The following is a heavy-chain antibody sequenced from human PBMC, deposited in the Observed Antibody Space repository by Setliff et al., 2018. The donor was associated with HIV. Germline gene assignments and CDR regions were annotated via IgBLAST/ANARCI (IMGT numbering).Heavy chain of an antibody. V-gene: IGHV5-51*01. D-gene: IGHD2-21*02. CDR3: ARLSVVTATRIYYFDY. CDR1: GYGFTNYW. Sequence: PGESLKISCKGSGYGFTNYWIGWVRQMPGKGLEWMGIIYPGDSDTRYSPSFQGQVTISADKSTSTAYLQWSSLKASDTAMYYCARLSVVTATRIYYFDYWGQGTLVTSPQ. J-gene: IGHJ4*02. CDR2: IYPGDSDT.